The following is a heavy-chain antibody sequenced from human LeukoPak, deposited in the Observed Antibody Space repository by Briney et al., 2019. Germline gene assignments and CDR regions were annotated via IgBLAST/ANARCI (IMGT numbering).Heavy chain of an antibody. CDR2: IYSGGSI. D-gene: IGHD2-21*02. Sequence: AGGSLRLSCAASGFTVSSNYMHWVRQAPGKGLEWVSVIYSGGSIYYADSVKGRFTVSRDNSKNTLYLQMNSLRAEDTAVYYCARDGGDSAFDIWGQGTMVTVSS. V-gene: IGHV3-66*01. CDR3: ARDGGDSAFDI. J-gene: IGHJ3*02. CDR1: GFTVSSNY.